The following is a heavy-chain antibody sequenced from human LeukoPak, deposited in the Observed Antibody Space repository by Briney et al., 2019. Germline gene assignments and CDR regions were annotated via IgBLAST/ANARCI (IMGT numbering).Heavy chain of an antibody. Sequence: GGSLRLSCAASGFTFSSYAMHWVRQAPGKGLEWVAVISYDGSNKYYADSVKGRFTISRDKSNNTLYLQMHSLRADDTAVYYCARDLYSDFWSGYGGNWFDPWGQGTLVTVSS. CDR3: ARDLYSDFWSGYGGNWFDP. V-gene: IGHV3-30*04. CDR1: GFTFSSYA. J-gene: IGHJ5*02. D-gene: IGHD3-3*01. CDR2: ISYDGSNK.